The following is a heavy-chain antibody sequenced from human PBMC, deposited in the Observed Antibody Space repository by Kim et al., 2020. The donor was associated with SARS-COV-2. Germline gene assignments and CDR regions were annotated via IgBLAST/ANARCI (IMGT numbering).Heavy chain of an antibody. CDR2: IYYSGST. D-gene: IGHD2-2*01. Sequence: SETLSLTCTVSGGSISSYYWSWIRQPPGKGLEWIGYIYYSGSTNYNPSLKSRVTISVDTSKNQFSLKLSSVTAADTAVYYCARDTKYCSSTSCYRRFDYWGQGTLVTVSS. CDR1: GGSISSYY. J-gene: IGHJ4*02. V-gene: IGHV4-59*01. CDR3: ARDTKYCSSTSCYRRFDY.